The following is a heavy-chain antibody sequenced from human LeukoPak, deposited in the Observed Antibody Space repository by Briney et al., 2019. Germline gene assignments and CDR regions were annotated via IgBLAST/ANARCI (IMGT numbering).Heavy chain of an antibody. Sequence: GGSLRLSCAASGFTFSSYWMSWVRQAPGKGLEWVANIKQDGSEKYYVDSVKGRFTISRDDAKNSLYLQMNSLRAEDTAVYYCARMITIFGVDPFFDYWGQGTLVTVSS. CDR2: IKQDGSEK. D-gene: IGHD3-3*01. CDR3: ARMITIFGVDPFFDY. CDR1: GFTFSSYW. J-gene: IGHJ4*02. V-gene: IGHV3-7*01.